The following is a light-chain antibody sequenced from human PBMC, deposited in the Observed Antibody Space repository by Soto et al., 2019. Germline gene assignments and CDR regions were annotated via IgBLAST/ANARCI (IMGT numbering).Light chain of an antibody. CDR3: QQYNSYSLLT. CDR1: QKINNW. V-gene: IGKV1-5*03. J-gene: IGKJ4*01. Sequence: DIQLTQSPSTLSASVGDRVTITCRASQKINNWLAWYQQKPGTPPKLLISKASNLESGVPSRFSGSGSETEFTHTISSLQPDDFATYYCQQYNSYSLLTFAGGTRVDIK. CDR2: KAS.